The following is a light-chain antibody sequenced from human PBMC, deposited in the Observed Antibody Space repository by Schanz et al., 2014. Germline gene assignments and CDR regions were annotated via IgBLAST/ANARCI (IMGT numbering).Light chain of an antibody. CDR3: SSYAGSNTLV. Sequence: QSALTQPASVSGSPGQSITIFCTGTSSDIGAHNYVSWYQQHPGKAPKLIVYDVHDRPSGVSYRFSGSKSGYTASLTISGLQVEDGADYYCSSYAGSNTLVFGGGTKLTVL. V-gene: IGLV2-14*03. CDR2: DVH. J-gene: IGLJ2*01. CDR1: SSDIGAHNY.